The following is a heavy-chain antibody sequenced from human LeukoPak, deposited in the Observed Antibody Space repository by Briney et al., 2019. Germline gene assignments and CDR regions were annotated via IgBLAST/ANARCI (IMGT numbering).Heavy chain of an antibody. CDR3: ARHRGRTYYYDSSGYTLDY. CDR2: INHSGST. D-gene: IGHD3-22*01. CDR1: GGSFSGYY. V-gene: IGHV4-34*01. J-gene: IGHJ4*02. Sequence: SETLSLTCAVYGGSFSGYYWSWIRQPPGKGLEWFGEINHSGSTNYNPSLKSRVTISVDTSKNQFSLKLSSVTAADTAVYYCARHRGRTYYYDSSGYTLDYWGQGTLVTVSS.